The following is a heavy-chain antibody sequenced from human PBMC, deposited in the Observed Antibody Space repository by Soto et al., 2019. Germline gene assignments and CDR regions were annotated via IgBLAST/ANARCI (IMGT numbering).Heavy chain of an antibody. Sequence: SETLSLTCTVSGGSISSYYWSWIRQPPGKGLEWIGYIYYSGSTNYNPSLKSRVTISVDTSKNQFSLKLSSVTAADTAVYYCARDSSPDYCSSTSCYLRYNWFGPWGQGTLVTVS. CDR2: IYYSGST. J-gene: IGHJ5*02. D-gene: IGHD2-2*01. V-gene: IGHV4-59*01. CDR1: GGSISSYY. CDR3: ARDSSPDYCSSTSCYLRYNWFGP.